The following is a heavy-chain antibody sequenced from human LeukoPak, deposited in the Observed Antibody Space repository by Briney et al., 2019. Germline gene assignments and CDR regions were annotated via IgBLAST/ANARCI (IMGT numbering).Heavy chain of an antibody. Sequence: GGSLRLSCAASGFTFSSYWMSWVRQAPGKGLEWVANIKQDGSEKYYVDSVKGRFTISRDNAKNSLFLQMNSLRAEDTAVYYCARRGNRLAGAGTDYWDQGTLVTVSS. CDR1: GFTFSSYW. CDR2: IKQDGSEK. D-gene: IGHD6-13*01. V-gene: IGHV3-7*03. J-gene: IGHJ4*02. CDR3: ARRGNRLAGAGTDY.